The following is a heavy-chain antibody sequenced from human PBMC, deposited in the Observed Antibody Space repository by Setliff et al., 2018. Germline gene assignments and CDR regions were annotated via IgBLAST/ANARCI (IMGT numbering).Heavy chain of an antibody. J-gene: IGHJ4*02. CDR3: ARVPNFWSGYLDY. CDR1: GGPISSGGYY. D-gene: IGHD3-3*01. V-gene: IGHV4-31*02. CDR2: IYHSGST. Sequence: ASETLSLTCTVSGGPISSGGYYWSWIRQHPGKGLEWIGYIYHSGSTYYNPSLKSRVTISVDTSKNQFSLKLSSVTAADTAVYYCARVPNFWSGYLDYWGQGTLVTVSS.